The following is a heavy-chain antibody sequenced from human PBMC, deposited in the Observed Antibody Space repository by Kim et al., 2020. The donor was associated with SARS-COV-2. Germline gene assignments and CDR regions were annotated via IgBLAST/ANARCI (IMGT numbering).Heavy chain of an antibody. V-gene: IGHV3-30*07. CDR3: ARDSRRDFWSGYYTADY. Sequence: VKGRFTISRDNSKNTLYLQMNSLRAEDTAVYYCARDSRRDFWSGYYTADYWGQGTLVTVSS. J-gene: IGHJ4*02. D-gene: IGHD3-3*01.